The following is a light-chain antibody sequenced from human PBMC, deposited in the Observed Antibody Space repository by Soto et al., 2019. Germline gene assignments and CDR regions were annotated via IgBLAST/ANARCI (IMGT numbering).Light chain of an antibody. V-gene: IGLV2-23*01. CDR1: SSDVGAYNS. CDR2: KGT. CDR3: CSSAPESTYV. Sequence: QSALAQPASVSGSPGQSIIISCTGTSSDVGAYNSVSWYQQHPHKAPQVIIYKGTQRPSGVSNRFSGSTSGNAASLTISGLQADDEADYFCCSSAPESTYVFGSGTKVTVL. J-gene: IGLJ1*01.